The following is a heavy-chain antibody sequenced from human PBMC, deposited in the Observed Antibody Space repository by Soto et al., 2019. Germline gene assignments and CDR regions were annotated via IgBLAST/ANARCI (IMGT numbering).Heavy chain of an antibody. CDR2: IYYSGST. Sequence: QVQLQESGPGLVKPSQTLSLTCTVSGGSISSGGYYWSWIRQHPGKGLEWIGYIYYSGSTYYNPSLKSXVTXSXATSKNQFSLKLSSVTAADTAVYYCARVSPMGWFDPWGQGTLVTVSS. D-gene: IGHD3-10*01. V-gene: IGHV4-31*03. CDR3: ARVSPMGWFDP. J-gene: IGHJ5*02. CDR1: GGSISSGGYY.